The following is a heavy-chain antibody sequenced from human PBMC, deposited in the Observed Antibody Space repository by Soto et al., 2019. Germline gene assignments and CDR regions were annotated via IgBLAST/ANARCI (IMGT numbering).Heavy chain of an antibody. V-gene: IGHV3-23*01. Sequence: GGSLRLSCAASGFTFSSYAMSWVRQAPGKGLEWVSAISGNGGSTYYADSVKGRFTISRDNSKNTLYLQMNSLRAEDTAVYYCAKDVTYYYGSGSYVDWGQGTLVTVSS. D-gene: IGHD3-10*01. CDR3: AKDVTYYYGSGSYVD. CDR1: GFTFSSYA. CDR2: ISGNGGST. J-gene: IGHJ4*02.